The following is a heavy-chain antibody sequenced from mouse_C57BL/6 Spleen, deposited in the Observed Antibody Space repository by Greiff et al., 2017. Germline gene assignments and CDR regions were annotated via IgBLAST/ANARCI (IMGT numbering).Heavy chain of an antibody. V-gene: IGHV5-9-1*02. Sequence: EVMLVESGEGLVKPGGSLKLSCAASGFTFSSYAMSWVRQTPEKRLEWVAYISSGGDYIYYADTVKGRFPISRDNARNTLYLQMSSLKSEDTAMYYCTRIYYSIWYFDVGGTGTTVTVSS. CDR1: GFTFSSYA. D-gene: IGHD2-5*01. CDR2: ISSGGDYI. CDR3: TRIYYSIWYFDV. J-gene: IGHJ1*03.